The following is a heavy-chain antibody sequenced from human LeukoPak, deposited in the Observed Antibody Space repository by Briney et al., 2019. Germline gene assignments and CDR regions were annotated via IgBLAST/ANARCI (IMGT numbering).Heavy chain of an antibody. J-gene: IGHJ4*02. CDR2: IYYSGST. CDR3: ARGDSGYEPLDY. Sequence: SETLSLTCAVSGGSISSGGYSWSWIRQPRGKGLEWIGYIYYSGSTYYNPSLKSRVTISVDTSKHQFSLKLSSVTAADTAVYYCARGDSGYEPLDYWGQGTLVTVSS. CDR1: GGSISSGGYS. V-gene: IGHV4-30-4*07. D-gene: IGHD5-12*01.